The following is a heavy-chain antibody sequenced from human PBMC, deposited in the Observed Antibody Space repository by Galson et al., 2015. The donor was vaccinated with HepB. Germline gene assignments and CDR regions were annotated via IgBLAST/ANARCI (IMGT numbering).Heavy chain of an antibody. Sequence: SLRLSCAASGFTFSYYAMAWVRQAPGKGLEWISAITPSGDNTYSADSMKGRFFISRDNSQNTLFWQMNSLRADDTAIYFCAKVFPEKTDGWYRQALYYFDSWGHGTRVTVSS. D-gene: IGHD6-19*01. V-gene: IGHV3-23*01. CDR1: GFTFSYYA. CDR2: ITPSGDNT. J-gene: IGHJ4*01. CDR3: AKVFPEKTDGWYRQALYYFDS.